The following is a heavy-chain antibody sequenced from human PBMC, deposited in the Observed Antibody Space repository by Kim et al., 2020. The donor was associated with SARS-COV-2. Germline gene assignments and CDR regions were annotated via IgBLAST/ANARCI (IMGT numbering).Heavy chain of an antibody. CDR2: IFYSGNT. V-gene: IGHV4-30-2*01. J-gene: IGHJ3*02. D-gene: IGHD2-15*01. CDR3: AREGDVVNARARGSFD. Sequence: SETLSLTCAVSGGSINSGCYSWNWIRQPPGKALEWIGYIFYSGNTYSNPSLKSRVTMSVDRSKRQFSLKLTSVTAADTAADYCAREGDVVNARARGSFD. CDR1: GGSINSGCYS.